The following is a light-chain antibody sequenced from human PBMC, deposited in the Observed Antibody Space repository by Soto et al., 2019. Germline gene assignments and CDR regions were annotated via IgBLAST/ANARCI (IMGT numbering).Light chain of an antibody. Sequence: QSVLTQPPSASGTPGQRVTISCSGSSSNIGSNTVNWYQHLPRAAPKLLIQSNNQRPSGVPDRFSGSQSGTSASLAISGLQSEDEADYYCPVWADSLNGYVFGTGTKVTVL. V-gene: IGLV1-44*01. CDR3: PVWADSLNGYV. J-gene: IGLJ1*01. CDR1: SSNIGSNT. CDR2: SNN.